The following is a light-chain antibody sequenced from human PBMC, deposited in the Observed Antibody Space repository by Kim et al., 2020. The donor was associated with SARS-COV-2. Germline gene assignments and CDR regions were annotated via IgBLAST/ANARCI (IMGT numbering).Light chain of an antibody. Sequence: GRRIFITCSGSRSNIGNNPVTWYQQFPGTAPQLLIRNNDQRPSRVPDRFSGSKSGTSASLAISGLQSEDEADYYCVAWDDSLTGVVIGGGTQLTVL. CDR3: VAWDDSLTGVV. CDR2: NND. V-gene: IGLV1-44*01. CDR1: RSNIGNNP. J-gene: IGLJ2*01.